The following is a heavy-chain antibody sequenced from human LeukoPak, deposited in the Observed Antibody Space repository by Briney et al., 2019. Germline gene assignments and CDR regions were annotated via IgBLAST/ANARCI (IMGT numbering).Heavy chain of an antibody. CDR1: GFTFSSYA. D-gene: IGHD5-24*01. CDR3: ARDLGGEMANLFDY. J-gene: IGHJ4*02. V-gene: IGHV3-30-3*01. Sequence: GGSLRLSCAASGFTFSSYAMHWVRQAPGKGLEWVAVISYDGGNKYYADSVKGRFTISRDNSKNTLYLQMNSLRAEDTAVYYCARDLGGEMANLFDYWGQGTLVTVSS. CDR2: ISYDGGNK.